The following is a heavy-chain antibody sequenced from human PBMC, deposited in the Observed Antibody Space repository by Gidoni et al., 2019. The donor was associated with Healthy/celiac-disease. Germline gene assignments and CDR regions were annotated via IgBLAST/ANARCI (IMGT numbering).Heavy chain of an antibody. Sequence: QVQLLQSGAEVKKPGASVKVSCKASGYPFTAYYMHWVRQAHGQGLEWMGWINPNRGGTNYEKKFQGRVTMTRDTSISTAYMELSRLRWDDTAGYDGAREGGGGGDDEVNGMDVWGQGTTVTVSS. V-gene: IGHV1-2*02. CDR3: AREGGGGGDDEVNGMDV. CDR2: INPNRGGT. D-gene: IGHD4-17*01. J-gene: IGHJ6*02. CDR1: GYPFTAYY.